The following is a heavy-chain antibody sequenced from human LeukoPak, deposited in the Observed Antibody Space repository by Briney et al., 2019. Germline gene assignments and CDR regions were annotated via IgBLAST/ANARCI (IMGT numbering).Heavy chain of an antibody. J-gene: IGHJ3*02. CDR2: ISWNSGSI. CDR3: AKGSPSERDDAFDI. D-gene: IGHD6-25*01. Sequence: GGSLRLSCAASGFTFDDYAMHWVRQAPGKGLEWVSGISWNSGSIGYADSVKGRFTISRDNAKNSLYLQMNSLRAEDMALYYCAKGSPSERDDAFDIWGQGTMVTVSS. CDR1: GFTFDDYA. V-gene: IGHV3-9*03.